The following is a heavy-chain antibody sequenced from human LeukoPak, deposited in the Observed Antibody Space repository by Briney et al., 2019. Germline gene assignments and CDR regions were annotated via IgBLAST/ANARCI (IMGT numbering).Heavy chain of an antibody. D-gene: IGHD3-9*01. CDR2: INYSGST. CDR1: GGSFGGYY. CDR3: ARHEGLTYYYYGMDV. V-gene: IGHV4-34*01. Sequence: SETLSLTCAVYGGSFGGYYWSWIRQSPGKGLEWIGEINYSGSTNYNPSLKSRVTISVDTSKNQFSLKLSSVTAADTAVYYCARHEGLTYYYYGMDVWGQGTTVTVSS. J-gene: IGHJ6*02.